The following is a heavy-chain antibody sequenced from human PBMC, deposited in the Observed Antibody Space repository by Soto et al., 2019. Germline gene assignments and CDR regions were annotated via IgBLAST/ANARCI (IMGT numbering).Heavy chain of an antibody. Sequence: GASVKVSCKASGYTFTSYGISWVRQAPGQGLEWMGWISAYNGNTNYAQKLQGRVTMTTDTSTSTAYMELRSLRSDDTAVYYCARDSVSGWPLSDFVYWGQGTLVTVSS. CDR2: ISAYNGNT. CDR1: GYTFTSYG. V-gene: IGHV1-18*01. D-gene: IGHD6-19*01. CDR3: ARDSVSGWPLSDFVY. J-gene: IGHJ4*02.